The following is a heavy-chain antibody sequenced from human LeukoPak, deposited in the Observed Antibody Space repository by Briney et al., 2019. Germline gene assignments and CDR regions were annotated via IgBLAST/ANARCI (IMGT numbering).Heavy chain of an antibody. CDR3: ATDYGID. D-gene: IGHD2-21*01. V-gene: IGHV1-24*01. J-gene: IGHJ4*02. CDR2: FDPEDGET. Sequence: KGLEWMGGFDPEDGETIYAQKFQGRVTMTEDTSTDTAYMELSSLRSEDTAVYYCATDYGIDWGQGTLVTVSS.